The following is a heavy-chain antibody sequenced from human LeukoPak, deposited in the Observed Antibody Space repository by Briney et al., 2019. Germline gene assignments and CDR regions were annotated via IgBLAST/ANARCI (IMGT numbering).Heavy chain of an antibody. V-gene: IGHV4-39*07. Sequence: SETLSLTCTVSGGSISSSSYYWGWIRQPPGKGLEWIGSIYYSGSTYYNPSLKSRVTISVDTSKNQFSLKLSSVTAADTAVYYCARGAAVAQLDYWGQGTLVTVSS. J-gene: IGHJ4*02. CDR2: IYYSGST. CDR1: GGSISSSSYY. D-gene: IGHD6-13*01. CDR3: ARGAAVAQLDY.